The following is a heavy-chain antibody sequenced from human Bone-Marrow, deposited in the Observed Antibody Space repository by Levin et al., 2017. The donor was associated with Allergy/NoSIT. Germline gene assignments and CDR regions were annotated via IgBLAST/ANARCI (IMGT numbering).Heavy chain of an antibody. CDR2: ISAGGGDT. CDR3: AKEAGHSLPFDY. V-gene: IGHV3-23*01. Sequence: PSGGSLRLSCAASGFTFSSYGMGWVRQAPGKGLEFVSAISAGGGDTYYADSVKGRFTISRDNSKNTLFLQMSSLRVEDTATYYCAKEAGHSLPFDYWGQGTLVTVSS. D-gene: IGHD6-13*01. J-gene: IGHJ4*02. CDR1: GFTFSSYG.